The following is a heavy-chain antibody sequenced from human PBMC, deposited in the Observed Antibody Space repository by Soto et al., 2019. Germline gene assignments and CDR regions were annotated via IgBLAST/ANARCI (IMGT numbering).Heavy chain of an antibody. D-gene: IGHD4-4*01. CDR3: ARHETLHSDYHY. CDR1: GGSISSYY. V-gene: IGHV4-59*08. J-gene: IGHJ4*02. Sequence: SETLSLTCTVSGGSISSYYWSWIRQPPGKGLEWIGYIYYSASTNYNPSLKSRVTISVDTSKNQFSLKLSSVTAADTAVYYCARHETLHSDYHYWGQGTLVTVSS. CDR2: IYYSAST.